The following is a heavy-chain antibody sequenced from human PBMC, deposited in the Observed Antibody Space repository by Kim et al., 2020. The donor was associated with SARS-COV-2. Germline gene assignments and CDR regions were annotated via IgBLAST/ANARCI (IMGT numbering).Heavy chain of an antibody. Sequence: SETLSLTCTVSGGSISSSSYDWGWIRQPPGKGLEWIGSIYYTGSTYYNPSLKSRVTISIDTSKNQFSLKLSSVTAADTAVFYCARQATSSWIWVQGTLVTVSS. J-gene: IGHJ4*02. CDR2: IYYTGST. D-gene: IGHD6-13*01. V-gene: IGHV4-39*01. CDR3: ARQATSSWI. CDR1: GGSISSSSYD.